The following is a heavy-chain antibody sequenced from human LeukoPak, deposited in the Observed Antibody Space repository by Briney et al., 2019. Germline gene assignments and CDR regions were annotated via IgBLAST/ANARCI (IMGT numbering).Heavy chain of an antibody. CDR2: INPNSGGT. CDR1: GYTFTSYY. V-gene: IGHV1-2*06. J-gene: IGHJ1*01. Sequence: ASVKVSCKASGYTFTSYYMHWVRQAPGQGLEWMGRINPNSGGTNYAQKFQGRVTMTRDTSISTAYMELSRLRSDDTAVYYCARSFGGNSGFRYFQHWGQGTLVTVSS. CDR3: ARSFGGNSGFRYFQH. D-gene: IGHD4-23*01.